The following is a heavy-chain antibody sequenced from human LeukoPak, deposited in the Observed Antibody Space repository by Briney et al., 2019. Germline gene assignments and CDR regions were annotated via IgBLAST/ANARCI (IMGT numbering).Heavy chain of an antibody. D-gene: IGHD4-23*01. CDR2: ISSSSSTI. Sequence: GGSLRLSCAASGFTFSAYTMNWVRQAPGKGLEWVSYISSSSSTIYYADSVKGRFTISRDNAKNSLYLQMNSLRDEDTAVYYCAKKNRAYGGNGNDAFDIWGQGTMVTVSS. V-gene: IGHV3-48*02. J-gene: IGHJ3*02. CDR1: GFTFSAYT. CDR3: AKKNRAYGGNGNDAFDI.